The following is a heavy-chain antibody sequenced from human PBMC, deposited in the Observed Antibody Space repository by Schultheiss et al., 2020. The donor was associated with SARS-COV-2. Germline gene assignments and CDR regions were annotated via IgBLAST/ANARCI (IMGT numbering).Heavy chain of an antibody. J-gene: IGHJ6*02. CDR2: ISSSSSYI. Sequence: GGSLRLSCAASGFTFSSYSMNWVRQAPGKGLEWVSSISSSSSYIYYADSVKGRFTISRDNSKNSLYLQMNSLRAGDTAVYYCARDLIDGQDYYYYYGMDVWGQGTTVTVSS. CDR3: ARDLIDGQDYYYYYGMDV. CDR1: GFTFSSYS. V-gene: IGHV3-21*01.